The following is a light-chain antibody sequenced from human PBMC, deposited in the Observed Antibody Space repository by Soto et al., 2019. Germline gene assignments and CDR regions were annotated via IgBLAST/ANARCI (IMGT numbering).Light chain of an antibody. CDR3: QQRSNWLT. V-gene: IGKV3-11*01. J-gene: IGKJ4*01. CDR2: DAS. Sequence: EIVLTQSPATLSLSPGERATLSCRASQTVSSYFAWDQQKPGQAPRLLIYDASNRATGIPARFSGSGSGTHFTLTISSLEPEDFAVYYCQQRSNWLTFGGGTQVEIK. CDR1: QTVSSY.